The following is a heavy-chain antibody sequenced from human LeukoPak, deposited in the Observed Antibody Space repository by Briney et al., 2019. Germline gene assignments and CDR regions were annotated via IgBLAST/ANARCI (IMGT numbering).Heavy chain of an antibody. CDR1: GFTFSYYA. Sequence: PGGSLRLSCAASGFTFSYYAMMSVRQAPRQGLEWVSVISPSGGDTYYADTVKGRLTVSRDNFKNTMFLQMEDLRVEDTAFYYCAKSSWERGGDYWGQGTLVTVSS. CDR3: AKSSWERGGDY. D-gene: IGHD3-16*01. V-gene: IGHV3-23*01. CDR2: ISPSGGDT. J-gene: IGHJ4*02.